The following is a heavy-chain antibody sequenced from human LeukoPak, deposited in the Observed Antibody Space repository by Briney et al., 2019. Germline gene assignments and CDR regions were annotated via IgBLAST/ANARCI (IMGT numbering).Heavy chain of an antibody. CDR1: GFTFSSYA. CDR3: VRDPPEREELFDY. V-gene: IGHV3-30-3*01. Sequence: QPGGSLRLSCAASGFTFSSYAMHWVRQAPGKGLEWVAVISYDGSNKYYADSVKGRFTISRDNSKNTLYLQMNSLRAEDTAVYHCVRDPPEREELFDYWGQGTRVTVSS. CDR2: ISYDGSNK. D-gene: IGHD1-26*01. J-gene: IGHJ4*02.